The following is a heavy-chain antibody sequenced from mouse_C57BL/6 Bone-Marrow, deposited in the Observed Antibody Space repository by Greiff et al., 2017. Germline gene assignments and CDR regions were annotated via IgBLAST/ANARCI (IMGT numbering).Heavy chain of an antibody. J-gene: IGHJ4*01. CDR2: IYPGDGDT. D-gene: IGHD2-4*01. Sequence: QVQLQQSGAELVKPGASVKISCKASGYAFSSYWMNWVKQRPGKGLEWIGQIYPGDGDTNYNGKFKGKATLTADKSSSTAYMQLSSLTSEDSAVYFCARFFYYEYDGGYAMDYWGQGTSVTVSS. V-gene: IGHV1-80*01. CDR1: GYAFSSYW. CDR3: ARFFYYEYDGGYAMDY.